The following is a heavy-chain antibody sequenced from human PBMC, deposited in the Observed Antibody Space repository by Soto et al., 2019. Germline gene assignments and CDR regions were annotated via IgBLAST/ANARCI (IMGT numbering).Heavy chain of an antibody. D-gene: IGHD1-20*01. J-gene: IGHJ2*01. Sequence: GGSLRLSCASSGFTFSRHWMHWVRQAPGKGLVWVARVNDDGSSTAYGDSVRGRFTISRDNAKNTLYPQMDSLKTEDTAVYYCARDLITASGGPNWYFDLWGRGTLVTVSS. V-gene: IGHV3-74*01. CDR1: GFTFSRHW. CDR2: VNDDGSST. CDR3: ARDLITASGGPNWYFDL.